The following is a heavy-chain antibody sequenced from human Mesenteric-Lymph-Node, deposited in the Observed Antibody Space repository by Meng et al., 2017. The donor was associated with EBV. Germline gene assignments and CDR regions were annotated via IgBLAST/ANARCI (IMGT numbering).Heavy chain of an antibody. V-gene: IGHV1-69*01. CDR2: VIPLFKTT. Sequence: QVHRGQSGTEVKKPGSSGKVSCKASGGALSTYSLSWLRQAPGQGLEWMGGVIPLFKTTNYAQDLEGRLTIITDESTDTAFMELSSLRLEDTAVYYCASGGVVVFGSYYFDYWGQGTLVTVSS. CDR1: GGALSTYS. D-gene: IGHD3-16*01. J-gene: IGHJ4*02. CDR3: ASGGVVVFGSYYFDY.